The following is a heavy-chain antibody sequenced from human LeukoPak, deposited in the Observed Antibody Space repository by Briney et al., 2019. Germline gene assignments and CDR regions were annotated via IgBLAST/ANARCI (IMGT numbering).Heavy chain of an antibody. CDR1: GFTVSSNY. J-gene: IGHJ6*03. CDR3: ARAPFTDHIYYYYMDV. D-gene: IGHD1-14*01. Sequence: PGGSLRLSCAASGFTVSSNYMSWVRQAPGKGLEWVSVIYSGGSTYYADSVKGRFTISRDNSKNTLYLQMNSLRAEDTAVYYCARAPFTDHIYYYYMDVWGKGTTVTISS. V-gene: IGHV3-66*01. CDR2: IYSGGST.